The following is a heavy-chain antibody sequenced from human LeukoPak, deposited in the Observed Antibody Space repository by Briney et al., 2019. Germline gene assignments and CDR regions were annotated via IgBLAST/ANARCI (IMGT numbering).Heavy chain of an antibody. V-gene: IGHV3-7*01. J-gene: IGHJ4*02. CDR2: IKEDGSEK. D-gene: IGHD6-13*01. Sequence: GGSLRLSCAASGFTFSSNWMSWVRQAPGKGLEWVANIKEDGSEKYYVDSVKGRFTISRDNAKNSLYLQMNSLRAEDTAVYYCARGIAAAGSSFDYWGQGTLVTVSS. CDR3: ARGIAAAGSSFDY. CDR1: GFTFSSNW.